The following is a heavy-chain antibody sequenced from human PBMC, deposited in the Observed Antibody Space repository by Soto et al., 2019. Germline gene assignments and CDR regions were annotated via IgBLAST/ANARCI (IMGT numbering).Heavy chain of an antibody. D-gene: IGHD2-21*02. CDR3: ARGGHVVVVTAALDY. CDR1: GDTFTDYY. J-gene: IGHJ4*02. CDR2: VNPSGGHT. V-gene: IGHV1-46*01. Sequence: QVQLVQSGAEVKKPGASVKVSCKASGDTFTDYYIHWVRQAPGQGLEWMGKVNPSGGHTTYAQHFLGRMTMTRDTYTITLYMELTSLTSEDTAIYYCARGGHVVVVTAALDYWGQGTLVTVSS.